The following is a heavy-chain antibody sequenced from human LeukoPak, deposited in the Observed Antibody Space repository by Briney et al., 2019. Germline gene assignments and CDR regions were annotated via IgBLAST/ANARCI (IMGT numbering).Heavy chain of an antibody. J-gene: IGHJ4*02. CDR3: AREDGYSYYYFDY. Sequence: SETLSLTCAVYGGSFSGYYWSWIRQPPGKGLEWIGEINHSGSTNYNPSLKSRVTISVDTSKNQFSLKLSSVTAAGTAVYYCAREDGYSYYYFDYWGQGTLVTVSS. D-gene: IGHD5-18*01. V-gene: IGHV4-34*01. CDR1: GGSFSGYY. CDR2: INHSGST.